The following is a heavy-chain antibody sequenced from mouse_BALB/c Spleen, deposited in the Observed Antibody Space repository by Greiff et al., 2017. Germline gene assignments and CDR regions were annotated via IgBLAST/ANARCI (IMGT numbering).Heavy chain of an antibody. CDR1: GFTFTSFG. CDR2: ISSGSSTI. Sequence: EVQLMESGGGLVQPGGSLKLSCEASGFTFTSFGMHWVRQAPEKGLEWVAYISSGSSTIYYADTVKGRSTVSRDNPKNTLFLQMTSLRSEDTARYYCAREANCYAMDYWGQGTSVTVSS. CDR3: AREANCYAMDY. J-gene: IGHJ4*01. V-gene: IGHV5-17*02. D-gene: IGHD4-1*01.